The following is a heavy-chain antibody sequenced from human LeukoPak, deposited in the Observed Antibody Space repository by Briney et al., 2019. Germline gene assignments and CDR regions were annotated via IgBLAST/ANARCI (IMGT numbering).Heavy chain of an antibody. Sequence: PSETLSLTCAVSGGSISSGGYSWNWVRQAPGKGLEWISYISSSSRTVDYADSVKGRFTISRDNAKNSLYLQMDRLRDEDTAVYFCARDPLYGDYGHWFDTWGQGTLVAVSS. J-gene: IGHJ5*02. CDR2: ISSSSRTV. CDR3: ARDPLYGDYGHWFDT. V-gene: IGHV3-48*02. D-gene: IGHD4-17*01. CDR1: GGSISSGGYS.